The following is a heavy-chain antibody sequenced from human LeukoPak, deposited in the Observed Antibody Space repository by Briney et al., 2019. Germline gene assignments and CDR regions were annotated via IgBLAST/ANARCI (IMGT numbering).Heavy chain of an antibody. CDR2: ISSNGGST. J-gene: IGHJ4*02. Sequence: GGSLRLSCAASGFTFSSYAMHWVRQAPGKGLEYVSAISSNGGSTYYANSVKGRFTISRDNSKNTLYLQMNSLRTADTAVYYCKEVDYWGQGTLVTVSS. CDR3: KEVDY. CDR1: GFTFSSYA. V-gene: IGHV3-64*01.